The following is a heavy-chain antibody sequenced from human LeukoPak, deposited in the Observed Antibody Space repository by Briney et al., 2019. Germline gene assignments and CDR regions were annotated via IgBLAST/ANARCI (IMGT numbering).Heavy chain of an antibody. V-gene: IGHV1-24*01. CDR3: ATGDIVATIFDY. CDR1: GYTLTELS. Sequence: WASVKVSCKVSGYTLTELSMHWVRQAPGKGLEWMGGFDPEDGETIYAQKFQGRVTMTEDTSTDTAYMELSSLRSEDTAVYYCATGDIVATIFDYWGQGTLVTVSS. CDR2: FDPEDGET. J-gene: IGHJ4*02. D-gene: IGHD5-12*01.